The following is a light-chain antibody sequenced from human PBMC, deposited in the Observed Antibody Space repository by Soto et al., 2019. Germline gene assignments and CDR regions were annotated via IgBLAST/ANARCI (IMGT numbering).Light chain of an antibody. CDR1: QSVGSY. Sequence: ETVLTQSPARLPLSPGERATLSCRAGQSVGSYLAWYQQKPGQAPRLVISDASDRATGIPARFSGGGSGTDFTLTISSLEPEDFAVYYCLQRSHWPRTFGQGTKVDIK. V-gene: IGKV3-11*01. J-gene: IGKJ1*01. CDR3: LQRSHWPRT. CDR2: DAS.